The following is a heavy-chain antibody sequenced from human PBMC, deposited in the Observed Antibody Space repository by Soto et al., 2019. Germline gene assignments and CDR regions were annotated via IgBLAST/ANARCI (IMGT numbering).Heavy chain of an antibody. V-gene: IGHV1-69*01. Sequence: QVQLVQSGAEVKKPGSSVKVSCKASGGTFSSYAISWVRQAPGQGLEWMGGIIPIFGTANYAQKFQGRVTISADESTSTAYMELSSLRSEDTAVYYCARDNCSGGSCYSVGWYFDLWGRGTLVTVSS. CDR3: ARDNCSGGSCYSVGWYFDL. J-gene: IGHJ2*01. D-gene: IGHD2-15*01. CDR1: GGTFSSYA. CDR2: IIPIFGTA.